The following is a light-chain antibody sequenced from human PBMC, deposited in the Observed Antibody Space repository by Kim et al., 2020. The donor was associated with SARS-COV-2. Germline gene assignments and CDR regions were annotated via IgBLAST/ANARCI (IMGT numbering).Light chain of an antibody. CDR1: QSLSGNF. Sequence: SPGDRAALSCSASQSLSGNFIAWYQQKPGQAPRLLIYGASIRATGIPDRFSGSGAGADFTLTINRLEPEDFAVYYCQQYGTSGRTFGQGTKVDIK. CDR2: GAS. V-gene: IGKV3-20*01. J-gene: IGKJ1*01. CDR3: QQYGTSGRT.